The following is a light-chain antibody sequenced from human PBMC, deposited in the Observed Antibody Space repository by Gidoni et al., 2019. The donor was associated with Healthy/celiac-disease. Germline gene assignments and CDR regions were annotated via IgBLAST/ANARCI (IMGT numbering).Light chain of an antibody. Sequence: GEPASISCRSSQSLLHSNGYNYLDWYLQKPGQSPQLLIYLGSNRASGVPDRFSGSGSGTDFTLKISRVEAEDVGVYYCMQALQTPRTFGQXTKVEIK. V-gene: IGKV2-28*01. CDR2: LGS. CDR3: MQALQTPRT. CDR1: QSLLHSNGYNY. J-gene: IGKJ1*01.